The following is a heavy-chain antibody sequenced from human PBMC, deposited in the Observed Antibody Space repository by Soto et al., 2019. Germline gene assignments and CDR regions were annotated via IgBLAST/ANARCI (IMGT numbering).Heavy chain of an antibody. J-gene: IGHJ2*01. CDR1: GGSISSGDYY. V-gene: IGHV4-30-4*01. CDR3: ARSLWFGEPYWYFDL. Sequence: QVQLQESGPGLVKPSQTLSLTCTVSGGSISSGDYYWSWIRQPPGKGLEWIGYIYYSGSTYYNPSLKSRVTIXXDXSXXQFPLKLSSVTAADTAVYYCARSLWFGEPYWYFDLWGRGTLVTVSS. CDR2: IYYSGST. D-gene: IGHD3-10*01.